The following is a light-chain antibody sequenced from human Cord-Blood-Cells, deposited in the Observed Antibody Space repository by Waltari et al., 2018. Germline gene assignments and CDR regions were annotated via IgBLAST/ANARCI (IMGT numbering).Light chain of an antibody. V-gene: IGLV2-14*01. CDR3: SSYTSSSTWV. CDR2: DVS. Sequence: HSALTQPAPMSGSPGQSITSSRPASRSDLRGYNYVSWHQQHPGKARKLMIYDVSERPSGVSNRFSGSKSGNTASLTISGLQAEDEADYYCSSYTSSSTWVFGGGTKLTVL. CDR1: RSDLRGYNY. J-gene: IGLJ3*02.